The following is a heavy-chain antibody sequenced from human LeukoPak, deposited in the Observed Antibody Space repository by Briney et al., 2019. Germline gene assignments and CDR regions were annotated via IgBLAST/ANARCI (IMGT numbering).Heavy chain of an antibody. Sequence: SETLSLTCAVSGYSISSGYYWGWIRPPPGKGLEWIGTIYHSGSTYYNPSLKSRVTISVDTSKNQFSLKLSSVTAADTAVYYCARDLGEYQLPPLAYYYYGMDVWGKGTTVTVSP. V-gene: IGHV4-38-2*02. CDR2: IYHSGST. CDR3: ARDLGEYQLPPLAYYYYGMDV. J-gene: IGHJ6*04. D-gene: IGHD2-2*01. CDR1: GYSISSGYY.